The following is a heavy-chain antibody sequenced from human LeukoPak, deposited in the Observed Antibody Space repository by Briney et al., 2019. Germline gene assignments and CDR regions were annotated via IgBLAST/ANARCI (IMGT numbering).Heavy chain of an antibody. Sequence: GGSLRLSCAASGFSFSNYGMHWVRQAPGKGLEWVGFIRSKTYGGTTEYAASVKGRFIISRDDSKSIAYLQMNSLKTEDTAIYYCPRGTYAFDYWGQGTLVTVSS. CDR1: GFSFSNYG. J-gene: IGHJ4*02. CDR3: PRGTYAFDY. CDR2: IRSKTYGGTT. V-gene: IGHV3-49*04. D-gene: IGHD2-2*01.